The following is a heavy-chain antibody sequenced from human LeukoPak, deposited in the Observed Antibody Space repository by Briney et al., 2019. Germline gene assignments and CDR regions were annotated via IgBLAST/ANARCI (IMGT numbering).Heavy chain of an antibody. CDR2: ISAYNGNT. V-gene: IGHV1-18*01. J-gene: IGHJ4*02. Sequence: ASVKVSCKASGYTFTSYGISWVRQAPGQGLEWMGWISAYNGNTNYAQKLQGRVTMTTDTSTSTAYMELRSLRSDDTAVYYCARPHDYDSTTYYFDYWGQGALVTVSS. CDR1: GYTFTSYG. CDR3: ARPHDYDSTTYYFDY. D-gene: IGHD3-22*01.